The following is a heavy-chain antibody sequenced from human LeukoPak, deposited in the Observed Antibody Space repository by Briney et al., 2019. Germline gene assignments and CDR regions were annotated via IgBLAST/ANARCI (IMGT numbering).Heavy chain of an antibody. V-gene: IGHV3-23*01. Sequence: GASLRLSCAASGFTFSSYAMSWVRQAPGKGLEWVSAISGSGGSTYYADSVKGRFTISRDNSKNTLYPQMNSLRAEDTAVYYCAKDGDITIFGVATYFDYWGQGTLVTVSS. D-gene: IGHD3-3*01. CDR2: ISGSGGST. CDR1: GFTFSSYA. J-gene: IGHJ4*02. CDR3: AKDGDITIFGVATYFDY.